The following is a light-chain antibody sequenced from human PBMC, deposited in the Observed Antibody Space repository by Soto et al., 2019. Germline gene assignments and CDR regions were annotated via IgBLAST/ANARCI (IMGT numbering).Light chain of an antibody. V-gene: IGKV3-20*01. J-gene: IGKJ1*01. Sequence: EIVLTQSPGTLSLSPGESATLSCRASQTVSANSLAWYQQKPGQAPTLLIQDTSIRATGIPERFAGSGSGTDFNLTISGLESEDFALYHCHQYAASPWTFGQGTKVEI. CDR1: QTVSANS. CDR3: HQYAASPWT. CDR2: DTS.